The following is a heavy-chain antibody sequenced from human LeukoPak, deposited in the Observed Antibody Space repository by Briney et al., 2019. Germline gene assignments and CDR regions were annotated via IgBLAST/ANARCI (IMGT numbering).Heavy chain of an antibody. Sequence: SETLSLTCTVSGGSISSYYWGWIRQPPGKGLEWIGYIYYSGSTNYNPSLKSRVTISVDTSKNQFSLKLSSVTAADTAVYYCARGAKYDFWSGYLATNWFDPWGQGTLVTVSS. J-gene: IGHJ5*02. V-gene: IGHV4-59*01. CDR2: IYYSGST. D-gene: IGHD3-3*01. CDR1: GGSISSYY. CDR3: ARGAKYDFWSGYLATNWFDP.